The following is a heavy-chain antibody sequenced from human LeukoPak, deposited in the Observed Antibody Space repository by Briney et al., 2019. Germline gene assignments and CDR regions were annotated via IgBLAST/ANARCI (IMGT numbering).Heavy chain of an antibody. CDR2: IYYSGST. CDR3: ASYYYDSTLSGYFDY. CDR1: GGSISSGGYY. Sequence: PSETLSLTCTVSGGSISSGGYYWSWIRQPPGKGLEWIGSIYYSGSTYYNPSLKSRVTISVDTSKNQFSLKLSSVTAADTAVYYCASYYYDSTLSGYFDYWGQGTLVTVSS. D-gene: IGHD3-22*01. J-gene: IGHJ4*02. V-gene: IGHV4-39*01.